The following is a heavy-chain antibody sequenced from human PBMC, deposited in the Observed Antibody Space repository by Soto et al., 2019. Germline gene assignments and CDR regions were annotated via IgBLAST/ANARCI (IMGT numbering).Heavy chain of an antibody. D-gene: IGHD4-17*01. V-gene: IGHV1-69*01. CDR1: GGTFSSYA. J-gene: IGHJ6*02. CDR3: AAGASYGGNPLYYYYGMDV. CDR2: IIPIFGTA. Sequence: QVQLVQSGAEVKKPGSSVKVSCKASGGTFSSYAISWVRQAPGQGLEWMGGIIPIFGTANYAQKFQGRVTITADESTSTAYMELSSLRSEDTAVYYCAAGASYGGNPLYYYYGMDVWGQGTTVTVSS.